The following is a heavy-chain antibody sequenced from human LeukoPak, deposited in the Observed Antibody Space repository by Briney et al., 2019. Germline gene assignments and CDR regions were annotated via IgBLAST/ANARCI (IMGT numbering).Heavy chain of an antibody. D-gene: IGHD1-1*01. Sequence: PSETLSLTCTVSGGSIRSHHWTWIRQAPGKGLEWIGDIFYTGATYYNPSLRSRVTISIDTSKNKFSLKVTSVTTADTAVYYCAKRDRGGWFDPWGQGTLVTVSS. CDR2: IFYTGAT. J-gene: IGHJ5*02. CDR1: GGSIRSHH. CDR3: AKRDRGGWFDP. V-gene: IGHV4-59*11.